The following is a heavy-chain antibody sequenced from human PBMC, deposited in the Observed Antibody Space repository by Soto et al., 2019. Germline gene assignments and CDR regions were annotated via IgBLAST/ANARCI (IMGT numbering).Heavy chain of an antibody. D-gene: IGHD2-21*02. Sequence: SVKVSCKASGGTFSSYAISWVRQAPGQGLEWMGGIIPIFGSTSYAQKFQGRVTMTRDTSTSTVYMELSSLRSEDTAVYYCAREREYCGGDCPKYFQHWGQGTLVTVSS. CDR2: IIPIFGST. CDR1: GGTFSSYA. CDR3: AREREYCGGDCPKYFQH. V-gene: IGHV1-69*05. J-gene: IGHJ1*01.